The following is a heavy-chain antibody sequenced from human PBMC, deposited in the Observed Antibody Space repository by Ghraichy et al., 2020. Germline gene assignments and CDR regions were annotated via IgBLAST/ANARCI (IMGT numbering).Heavy chain of an antibody. CDR3: ARTMGSSWYGVTWYFDY. V-gene: IGHV4-34*01. CDR1: GGSFSGYY. D-gene: IGHD6-13*01. Sequence: SETLSLTCAVYGGSFSGYYWNWIRQPPGKGLEWIGEINHSGSTNYNPSLKSRVTISVDTSKNQFSLKLSSVTAADTAVYYCARTMGSSWYGVTWYFDYWGQGTLVTVSS. J-gene: IGHJ4*02. CDR2: INHSGST.